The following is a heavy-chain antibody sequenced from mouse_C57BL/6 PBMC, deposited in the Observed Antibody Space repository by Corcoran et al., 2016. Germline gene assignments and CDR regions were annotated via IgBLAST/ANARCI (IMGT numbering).Heavy chain of an antibody. CDR3: ARPDGNYVGY. D-gene: IGHD2-3*01. V-gene: IGHV9-3*01. CDR2: INTYSGVP. J-gene: IGHJ2*01. Sequence: QIQLVQSGPELKKPGETVKSSCKASGYTFTTYGMSWVKQAPGKGLKWMGWINTYSGVPTYADDFKGRFAFSLETSASTAYLQINNLKNEDTATYFCARPDGNYVGYWGQGTTLTVSS. CDR1: GYTFTTYG.